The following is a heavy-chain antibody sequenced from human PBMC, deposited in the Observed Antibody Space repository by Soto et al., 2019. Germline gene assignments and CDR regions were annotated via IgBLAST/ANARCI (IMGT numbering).Heavy chain of an antibody. CDR3: ARQEGYCRGCSCYANWFDP. Sequence: PSETLSLTCTVSGGSISSYYWSWIRQPPGKGLEWIGYIYYSGSTNYNPSLKSRVTISVDTSKNQFSLKLSSVTAADTAVYYCARQEGYCRGCSCYANWFDPWGQGTLVTVSS. V-gene: IGHV4-59*08. D-gene: IGHD2-15*01. J-gene: IGHJ5*02. CDR2: IYYSGST. CDR1: GGSISSYY.